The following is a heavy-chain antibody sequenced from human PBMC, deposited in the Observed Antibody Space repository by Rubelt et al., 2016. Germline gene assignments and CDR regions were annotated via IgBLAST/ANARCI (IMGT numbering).Heavy chain of an antibody. CDR2: INHSGST. CDR1: GGSFSGYY. J-gene: IGHJ4*02. Sequence: QVQLQQWGAGLLKPSETLSLTCAVYGGSFSGYYWSWIRQPPGKGLEWIGEINHSGSTNYNPSLKSRVTISVDTSKNQVSLKLGSVTPAGTSVYYCARGLGFNFRVRGVMGYWGQGTLVTVSS. CDR3: ARGLGFNFRVRGVMGY. V-gene: IGHV4-34*01. D-gene: IGHD2-8*01.